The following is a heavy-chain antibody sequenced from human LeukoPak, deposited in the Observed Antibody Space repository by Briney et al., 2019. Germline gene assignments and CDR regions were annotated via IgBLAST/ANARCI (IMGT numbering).Heavy chain of an antibody. CDR1: GGTFSSYA. Sequence: SVKVSCKASGGTFSSYAISLVRQAPGQGLEWMGGIIPIFGTANYAQKFQGRVTITADESTSTAYMELSSLRSEDTAVYYCARGGTIFGVATFDYWGQGTLVTVSS. J-gene: IGHJ4*02. D-gene: IGHD3-3*01. V-gene: IGHV1-69*13. CDR3: ARGGTIFGVATFDY. CDR2: IIPIFGTA.